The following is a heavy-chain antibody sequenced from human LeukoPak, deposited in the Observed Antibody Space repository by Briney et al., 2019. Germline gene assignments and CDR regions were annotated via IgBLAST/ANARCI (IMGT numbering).Heavy chain of an antibody. CDR1: GFTFSIYA. J-gene: IGHJ4*02. D-gene: IGHD3-22*01. CDR3: ARASLYDNSAYYLDY. Sequence: PGGSLRLSCAASGFTFSIYAMHGVRQAPGKGVEYVSAISSNGGSTYYANSVKGRFTISRDNSKNTLYLQMHSLRAEDTALYYCARASLYDNSAYYLDYWGQGTLVTVSS. V-gene: IGHV3-64*01. CDR2: ISSNGGST.